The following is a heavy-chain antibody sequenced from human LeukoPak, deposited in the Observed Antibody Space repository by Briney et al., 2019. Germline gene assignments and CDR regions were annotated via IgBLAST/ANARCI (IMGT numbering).Heavy chain of an antibody. CDR1: GGSVSSGSYY. CDR2: IYYSGST. V-gene: IGHV4-61*01. J-gene: IGHJ3*02. Sequence: PSETLSLTCTVSGGSVSSGSYYWSWIRQPPGKGLEWIGYIYYSGSTNYNPSLKSRVTISVDTSKNQFSLKLSSVTAADTAVYYCARETARVDAFDIWDQGTMVTVSS. CDR3: ARETARVDAFDI. D-gene: IGHD6-13*01.